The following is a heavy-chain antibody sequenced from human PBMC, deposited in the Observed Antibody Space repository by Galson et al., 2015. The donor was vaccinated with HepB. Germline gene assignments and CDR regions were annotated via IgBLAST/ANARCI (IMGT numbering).Heavy chain of an antibody. V-gene: IGHV1-3*01. CDR3: ARGRVGASTPHS. Sequence: SVKVSCKASGYTFTSYAMHWVRQAPGQRLEWMGWINAGNGNTKYSQKFQGRVTITRDTSASTAYMELSSLRSEDTAVYYCARGRVGASTPHSWGQGTLVTVSS. D-gene: IGHD1-26*01. J-gene: IGHJ5*02. CDR2: INAGNGNT. CDR1: GYTFTSYA.